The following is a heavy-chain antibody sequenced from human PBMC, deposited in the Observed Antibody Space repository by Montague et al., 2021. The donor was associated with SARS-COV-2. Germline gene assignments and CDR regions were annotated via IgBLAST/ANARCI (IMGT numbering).Heavy chain of an antibody. V-gene: IGHV3-23*01. Sequence: SLRLSCAASGFPFRGHAMSWVRQAPGKGLEWVSGIIENGNDRYYGDSVKGRFSISRDNSRNMVYLQMNSPRAEDTALYCCAKSLDTSGYSFERGADYWGQGTLVTVSS. D-gene: IGHD5-12*01. CDR1: GFPFRGHA. CDR3: AKSLDTSGYSFERGADY. CDR2: IIENGNDR. J-gene: IGHJ4*02.